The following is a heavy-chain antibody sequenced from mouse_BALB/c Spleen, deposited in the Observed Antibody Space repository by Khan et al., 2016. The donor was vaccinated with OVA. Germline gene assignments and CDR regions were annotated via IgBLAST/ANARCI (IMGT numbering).Heavy chain of an antibody. J-gene: IGHJ2*01. V-gene: IGHV1-7*01. CDR2: INPSTGYT. CDR3: SRYGSSYGSAFDD. D-gene: IGHD1-1*01. Sequence: QVQLMQSGAELAKPGASVKMSCKASGYTFANYWMHWVKQRPGQGLDWIGYINPSTGYTDYNQKFKDKATLTSDKSSSTAYLQLSSLTSEDSAVYSSSRYGSSYGSAFDDWGQGTTVTVSS. CDR1: GYTFANYW.